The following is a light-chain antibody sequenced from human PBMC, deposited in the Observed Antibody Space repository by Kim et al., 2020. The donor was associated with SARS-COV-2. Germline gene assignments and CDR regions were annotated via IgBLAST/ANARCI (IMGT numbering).Light chain of an antibody. CDR3: QQSYNFPRT. J-gene: IGKJ1*01. CDR1: QTVSGW. V-gene: IGKV1-39*01. CDR2: RTS. Sequence: ASVGDRVTITCRASQTVSGWLNWYQQKPGKAPHLLIYRTSILQSGVPPRFTASASGTDFTLTISSLQPEDFATYYCQQSYNFPRTFGQGTKVDIK.